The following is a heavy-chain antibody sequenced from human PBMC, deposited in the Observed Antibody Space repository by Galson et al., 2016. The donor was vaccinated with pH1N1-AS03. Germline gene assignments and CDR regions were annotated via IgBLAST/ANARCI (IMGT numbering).Heavy chain of an antibody. J-gene: IGHJ4*02. D-gene: IGHD4-17*01. CDR1: GVSIRSGGYY. V-gene: IGHV4-31*03. CDR3: ARAPDFGDQKSFDH. CDR2: VYDIGGT. Sequence: TLSLTCSVSGVSIRSGGYYWTWIRQFPGKGLEWIGFVYDIGGTNYNPSLRSRVSISLDTSRSQFSLRLTSVTAADTAVYYCARAPDFGDQKSFDHWGQGRLVIVSS.